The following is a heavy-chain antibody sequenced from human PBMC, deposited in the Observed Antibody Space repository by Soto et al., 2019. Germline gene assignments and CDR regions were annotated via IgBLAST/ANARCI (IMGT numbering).Heavy chain of an antibody. Sequence: QVQLVQSGAEVKKPGSSVKVSCKASGGTFNNYPTTWVRQAPGEGLEWMGGSIPIFGTANYAQKFQGRVTISVDESTSTAYMELSSLRSEDTAVYYCARGRGYSGDDHYYYFDMDVWGQGTTVTVSS. J-gene: IGHJ6*02. D-gene: IGHD5-12*01. CDR2: SIPIFGTA. CDR1: GGTFNNYP. CDR3: ARGRGYSGDDHYYYFDMDV. V-gene: IGHV1-69*01.